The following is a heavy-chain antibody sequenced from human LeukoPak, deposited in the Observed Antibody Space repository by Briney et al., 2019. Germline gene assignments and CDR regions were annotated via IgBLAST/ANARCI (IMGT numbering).Heavy chain of an antibody. V-gene: IGHV3-7*03. CDR2: IKQDGSEK. Sequence: PGGSLRLSCAASGFTFSSYWMSWVRQAPGKGLEWVANIKQDGSEKYYVDSVKGRFTISRDNAKNSLYLQMNSLRAEDAAVYYCARVLLWFGETYFDYWGQGTLVTVSS. CDR1: GFTFSSYW. D-gene: IGHD3-10*01. J-gene: IGHJ4*02. CDR3: ARVLLWFGETYFDY.